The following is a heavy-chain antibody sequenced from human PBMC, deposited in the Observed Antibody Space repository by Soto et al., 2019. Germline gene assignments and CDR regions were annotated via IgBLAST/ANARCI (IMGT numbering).Heavy chain of an antibody. CDR3: ARREIQGPIDY. V-gene: IGHV1-2*04. D-gene: IGHD1-26*01. J-gene: IGHJ4*02. CDR2: INPNSGGT. CDR1: GYTFTGYY. Sequence: AASVKVSCKASGYTFTGYYMHWVRQAPGQGLEWMGWINPNSGGTNYTQKFQGWVTMTRDTSISTAYMELSRLRSDDTAVYYCARREIQGPIDYWGQGTLVTVSS.